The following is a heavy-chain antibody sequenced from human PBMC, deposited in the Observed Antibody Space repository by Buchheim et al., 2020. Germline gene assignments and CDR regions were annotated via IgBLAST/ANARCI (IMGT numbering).Heavy chain of an antibody. V-gene: IGHV4-34*01. CDR2: INHSGST. Sequence: QVQLQQWGAGLLKPSETLSLTCAVYGGSFSGYYWSWIRQPPGKGLEWIGEINHSGSTNYNPSLKSRVTISVDTSKNQSSLKLSSVTAADTAVYYCARLGSWSYYYYGMDVWGQGTT. CDR3: ARLGSWSYYYYGMDV. CDR1: GGSFSGYY. J-gene: IGHJ6*02. D-gene: IGHD6-13*01.